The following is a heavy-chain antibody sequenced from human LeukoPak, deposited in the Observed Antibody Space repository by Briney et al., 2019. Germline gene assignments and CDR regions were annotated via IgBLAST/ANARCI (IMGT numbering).Heavy chain of an antibody. Sequence: GGSLRLSCAASGLTVSSNYMSWVRQAPGKGLEWVSVIYSGGSTYYADSVKGRFTISRDNSKNTVYLQMNSLRVDDTAVYYCAKGLTTHDYWGQGTLVTVSS. CDR3: AKGLTTHDY. J-gene: IGHJ4*02. CDR1: GLTVSSNY. V-gene: IGHV3-53*01. D-gene: IGHD4-11*01. CDR2: IYSGGST.